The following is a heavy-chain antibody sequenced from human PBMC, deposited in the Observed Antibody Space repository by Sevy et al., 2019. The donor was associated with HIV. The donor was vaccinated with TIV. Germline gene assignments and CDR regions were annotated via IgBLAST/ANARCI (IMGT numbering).Heavy chain of an antibody. V-gene: IGHV3-48*02. CDR2: ISTSSCTI. D-gene: IGHD5-18*01. Sequence: GGSLRLSCAASGFTFSNYNMNWVRQAPGKGLEWVSYISTSSCTIYSADSVKGRFTISRDNAKNSLYLQMNSLRDEDTAVYYCARDRGYSYGSPGAFDIWGQGTMVTVSS. CDR1: GFTFSNYN. CDR3: ARDRGYSYGSPGAFDI. J-gene: IGHJ3*02.